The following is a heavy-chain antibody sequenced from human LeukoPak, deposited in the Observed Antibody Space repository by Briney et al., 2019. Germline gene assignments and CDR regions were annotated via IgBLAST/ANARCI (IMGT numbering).Heavy chain of an antibody. J-gene: IGHJ4*02. CDR1: GFTFSSYA. V-gene: IGHV3-23*01. CDR3: AKSQAMVRVVIGY. D-gene: IGHD3-10*01. CDR2: ISGSGGST. Sequence: SGGSLRLSCTASGFTFSSYAMSWVRQAPGKGLEWVSAISGSGGSTNYADSVKGRFTISRDNSKNTLYLQMNSLRAEDSAVYYCAKSQAMVRVVIGYWGQGTLVTVSS.